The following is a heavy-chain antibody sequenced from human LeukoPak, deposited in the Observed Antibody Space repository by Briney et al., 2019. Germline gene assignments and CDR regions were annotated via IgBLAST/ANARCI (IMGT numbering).Heavy chain of an antibody. CDR1: GGSLSSGGYY. V-gene: IGHV4-31*03. J-gene: IGHJ6*02. Sequence: SETLSLTCTLSGGSLSSGGYYWSWIRQHPGNGLEWIGYIYYSGSTYYNPSLKSRVTVSVDTSKNQFSLKLSSVTAADTAVYYCARVSGTYYYGMDVWGQGTTVTVSS. CDR3: ARVSGTYYYGMDV. D-gene: IGHD1-1*01. CDR2: IYYSGST.